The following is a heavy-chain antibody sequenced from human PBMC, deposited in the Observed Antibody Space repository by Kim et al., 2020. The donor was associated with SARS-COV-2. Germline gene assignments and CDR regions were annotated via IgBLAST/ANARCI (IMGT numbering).Heavy chain of an antibody. CDR2: ISSSSSYI. Sequence: GGSLRLSCAASGFTFSSYSMNWVRQAPGKGLEWVSSISSSSSYIYYADSVKGRFTISRDNAKNSLYLQMNSLRAEDTAVYYCARDEPGGWNDPPGAFDIWGQGTMVTVSS. J-gene: IGHJ3*02. CDR1: GFTFSSYS. V-gene: IGHV3-21*01. CDR3: ARDEPGGWNDPPGAFDI. D-gene: IGHD1-1*01.